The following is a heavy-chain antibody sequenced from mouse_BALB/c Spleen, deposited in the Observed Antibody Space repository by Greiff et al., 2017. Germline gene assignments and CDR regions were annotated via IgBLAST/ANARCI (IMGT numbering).Heavy chain of an antibody. V-gene: IGHV1-69*02. J-gene: IGHJ4*01. CDR1: GYTFTSYW. CDR2: IDPSDSYT. Sequence: VQLQQPGAELVKPGASVKLSCKASGYTFTSYWMHWVKQRPGQGLEWIGEIDPSDSYTNYNQKFKGKATLTVDKSSSTAYMQLSSLTSEDSAVYYCARSYYEDAMDYWGQGTSVTVSS. CDR3: ARSYYEDAMDY. D-gene: IGHD2-10*01.